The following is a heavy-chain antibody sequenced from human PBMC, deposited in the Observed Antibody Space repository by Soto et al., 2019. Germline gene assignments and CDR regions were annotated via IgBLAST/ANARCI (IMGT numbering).Heavy chain of an antibody. CDR3: ARGPKEYYYDSSESRGHL. J-gene: IGHJ1*01. V-gene: IGHV1-69*13. CDR1: GGTFSSYA. D-gene: IGHD3-22*01. CDR2: IIPIFGTA. Sequence: ASLKVSCKASGGTFSSYAISWVRQAPGQGLEWMGGIIPIFGTANYAQKFQGRVTITADESTSTAYMELSSLRSEDTAVYYCARGPKEYYYDSSESRGHLWGQGTLVTVSS.